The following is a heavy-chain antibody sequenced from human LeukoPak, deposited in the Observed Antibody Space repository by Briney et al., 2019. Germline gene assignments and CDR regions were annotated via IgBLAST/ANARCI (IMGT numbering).Heavy chain of an antibody. D-gene: IGHD3-22*01. CDR1: GFTVSSNY. J-gene: IGHJ4*02. CDR2: IYSGGST. CDR3: AKCHYDSSYSLSYFDY. Sequence: GGSLRLSCAASGFTVSSNYMSWVRQAPGKGLEWVSVIYSGGSTYYADSVKGRFTISGDNSKNTLFLQMSSLRAEDTAVYFCAKCHYDSSYSLSYFDYWGQGTLVTVSS. V-gene: IGHV3-53*01.